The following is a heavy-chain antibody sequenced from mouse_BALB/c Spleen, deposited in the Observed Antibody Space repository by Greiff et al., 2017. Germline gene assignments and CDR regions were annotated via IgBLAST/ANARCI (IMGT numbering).Heavy chain of an antibody. CDR1: GFTFSDYY. CDR2: ISDGGSYT. D-gene: IGHD1-1*01. V-gene: IGHV5-4*02. J-gene: IGHJ3*01. CDR3: AREDYYGSSRSFAY. Sequence: EVQRVESGGGLVKPGGSLKLSCAASGFTFSDYYMYWVRQTPEKRLEWVATISDGGSYTYYPDSVKGRFTISRDNAKNNLYLQMSSLKSEDTAMYYCAREDYYGSSRSFAYWGQGTLVTVSA.